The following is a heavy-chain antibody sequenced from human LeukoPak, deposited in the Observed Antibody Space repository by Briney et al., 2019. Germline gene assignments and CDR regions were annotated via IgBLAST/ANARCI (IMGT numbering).Heavy chain of an antibody. Sequence: GGSLRLSCAASGFTFSSYEMNWVRQAPGKGLECVSYISSSTVSIYYADSVKGRFTISRDNAKNSLSLQMNSLRAEDTGVYYCARITNRDFDYWGQGTLVTVSS. CDR1: GFTFSSYE. J-gene: IGHJ4*02. CDR3: ARITNRDFDY. CDR2: ISSSTVSI. D-gene: IGHD1-1*01. V-gene: IGHV3-48*03.